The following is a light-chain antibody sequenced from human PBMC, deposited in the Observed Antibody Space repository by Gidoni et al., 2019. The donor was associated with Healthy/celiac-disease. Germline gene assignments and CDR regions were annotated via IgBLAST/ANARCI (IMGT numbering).Light chain of an antibody. Sequence: DIQMTQSPSSLSASVGDRVTITCRASQSISSYLNWYQQKPGKAPKLLIYAASSLKSGVPPRFSGSGSGTDFTLTISSLQPEDFATYYCQQSYSTPLTFGGGTKVEIK. CDR2: AAS. CDR1: QSISSY. V-gene: IGKV1-39*01. CDR3: QQSYSTPLT. J-gene: IGKJ4*01.